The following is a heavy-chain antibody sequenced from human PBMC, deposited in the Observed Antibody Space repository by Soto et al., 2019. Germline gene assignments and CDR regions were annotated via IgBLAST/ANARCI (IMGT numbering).Heavy chain of an antibody. Sequence: ASVKVSCNASGYTFTSYGISWVRQAPGQGLEWMGWISAYNGNTNYAQKLQGRVTMTTDTSTSTAYMELRSLRSDDTAVYYCARDRILRYSGYYAHYYGMDVWGQGTTVTVS. CDR2: ISAYNGNT. J-gene: IGHJ6*02. CDR1: GYTFTSYG. D-gene: IGHD5-12*01. V-gene: IGHV1-18*04. CDR3: ARDRILRYSGYYAHYYGMDV.